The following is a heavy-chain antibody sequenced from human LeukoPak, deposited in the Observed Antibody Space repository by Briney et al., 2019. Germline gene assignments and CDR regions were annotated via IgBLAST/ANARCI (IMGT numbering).Heavy chain of an antibody. V-gene: IGHV3-23*01. Sequence: PGGSLRLSCSASGFTFSSYGMSWVRQAPGKGLEWVSGISNSGGSTNYADSVKGRFTISRDNSKNTLYLQMNSLRVEDTAVYYCARAVGAAAGYFDYWGQGTLVTVSS. CDR3: ARAVGAAAGYFDY. D-gene: IGHD6-13*01. CDR2: ISNSGGST. J-gene: IGHJ4*02. CDR1: GFTFSSYG.